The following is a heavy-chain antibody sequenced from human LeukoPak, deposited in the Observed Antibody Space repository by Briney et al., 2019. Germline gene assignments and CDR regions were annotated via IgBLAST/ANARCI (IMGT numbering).Heavy chain of an antibody. CDR2: LNPNSGNT. J-gene: IGHJ4*02. CDR3: ARDGAVAALFFDY. D-gene: IGHD6-19*01. Sequence: GASVKVSCKASGYTFTSYDINWVRQATGQGLEWMGWLNPNSGNTGYAQKFQGRVTMTRNTSISTAYMELSSLRSDDTAVYYCARDGAVAALFFDYWGQGTLVTVSS. V-gene: IGHV1-8*01. CDR1: GYTFTSYD.